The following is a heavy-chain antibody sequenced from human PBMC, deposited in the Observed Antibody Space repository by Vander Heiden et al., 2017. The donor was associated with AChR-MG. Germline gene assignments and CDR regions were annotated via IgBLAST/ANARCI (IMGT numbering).Heavy chain of an antibody. CDR1: GFTFSSYA. CDR3: AREKRGYGSGSYPLDY. CDR2: ISYDGSNK. Sequence: QVQLVESGGGVVQPGRSLRLSCAAPGFTFSSYAMHWVRQAPGKGLEWVAVISYDGSNKYYADSVKGRFTISRDNSKNTLYLQMNSLRAEDTAVYYCAREKRGYGSGSYPLDYWGQGTLVTVSS. J-gene: IGHJ4*02. V-gene: IGHV3-30-3*01. D-gene: IGHD3-10*01.